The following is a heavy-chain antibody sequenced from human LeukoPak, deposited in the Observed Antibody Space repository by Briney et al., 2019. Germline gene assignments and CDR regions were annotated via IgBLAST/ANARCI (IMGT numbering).Heavy chain of an antibody. Sequence: ASVKVSCKASGYTFTSYYMHWVRQAPGQGLEWMGIINPSGGSTSYAQEFQGRVTMTRDMSTSTVYMELSSLRSEDTAVYYCARAGGDHTRGNYYYYYMDVWGKGTTVTVSS. D-gene: IGHD1-26*01. J-gene: IGHJ6*03. V-gene: IGHV1-46*01. CDR3: ARAGGDHTRGNYYYYYMDV. CDR2: INPSGGST. CDR1: GYTFTSYY.